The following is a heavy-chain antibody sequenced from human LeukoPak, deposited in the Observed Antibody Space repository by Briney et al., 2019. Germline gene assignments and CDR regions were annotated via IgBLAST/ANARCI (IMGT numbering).Heavy chain of an antibody. Sequence: PSETLSLTCTVSGGSISSSYYYWGWIRQPPGKGLEWIGSIYYSGSTYYDPSLKSRVTISVDTSKNQFSLRLSSVTAADTAVYYRARLKGYSYGYGDYWGQGTLVTVSS. CDR2: IYYSGST. V-gene: IGHV4-39*01. D-gene: IGHD5-18*01. J-gene: IGHJ4*02. CDR1: GGSISSSYYY. CDR3: ARLKGYSYGYGDY.